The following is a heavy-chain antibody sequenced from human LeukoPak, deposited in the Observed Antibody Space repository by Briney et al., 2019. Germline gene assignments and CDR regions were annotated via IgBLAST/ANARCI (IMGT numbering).Heavy chain of an antibody. J-gene: IGHJ2*01. V-gene: IGHV4-34*01. CDR3: ARIRRYDYDGFRPGWVYWYFDV. Sequence: PSETLSLTCAVCGGSFSGYYWSWIRQPPGKGLEWIGEINHSGSTNYNPSLKSRVTISVDTSKNQFSLKLNSVPAADTAIFYCARIRRYDYDGFRPGWVYWYFDVWGRGTLVTVSS. CDR1: GGSFSGYY. CDR2: INHSGST. D-gene: IGHD4-23*01.